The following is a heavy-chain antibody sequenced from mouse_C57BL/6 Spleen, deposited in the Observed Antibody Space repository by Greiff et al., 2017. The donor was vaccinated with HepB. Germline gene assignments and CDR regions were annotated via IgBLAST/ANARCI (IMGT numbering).Heavy chain of an antibody. CDR1: GFTFSDYG. J-gene: IGHJ3*01. Sequence: EVQLVESGGGLVKPGGSLKLSCAASGFTFSDYGMHWVRQAPEKGLEWVAYISSGSSTIYYADTVKGRFTISRDNAKNTLFLQMTSLRSEDTAMYYCARCDGYSRFAYWGQGTLVTVSA. D-gene: IGHD2-3*01. CDR2: ISSGSSTI. CDR3: ARCDGYSRFAY. V-gene: IGHV5-17*01.